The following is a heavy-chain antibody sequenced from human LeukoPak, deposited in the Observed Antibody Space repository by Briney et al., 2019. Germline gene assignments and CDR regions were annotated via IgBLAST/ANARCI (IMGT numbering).Heavy chain of an antibody. CDR3: ARVPTVTDNWFDP. CDR2: IIPIFGTA. CDR1: GGTFSSYA. V-gene: IGHV1-69*06. D-gene: IGHD4-17*01. J-gene: IGHJ5*02. Sequence: SVKVSCKASGGTFSSYAISWVRQAPGQGLEWMGGIIPIFGTANYAQKFQGRVTITADKSTSTAYMELSSLRSEDTAVYYCARVPTVTDNWFDPWGQGTLVTVSS.